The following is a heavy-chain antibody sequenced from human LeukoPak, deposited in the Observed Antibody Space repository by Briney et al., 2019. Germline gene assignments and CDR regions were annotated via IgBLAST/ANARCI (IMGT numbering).Heavy chain of an antibody. V-gene: IGHV3-23*01. J-gene: IGHJ4*02. CDR2: ISGSGGST. D-gene: IGHD3-3*01. CDR3: ANIRFLEWPLFDY. Sequence: GGSLRLSCAASGFTFSSYAVSWVRQAPGKGLEWVSAISGSGGSTYYADSVKGRFTISRDNSKNTPYLQMNSLRAEDTAVYYCANIRFLEWPLFDYWGQGTLVTVSS. CDR1: GFTFSSYA.